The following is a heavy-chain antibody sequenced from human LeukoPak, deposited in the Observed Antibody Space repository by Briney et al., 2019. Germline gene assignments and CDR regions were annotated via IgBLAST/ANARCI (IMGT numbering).Heavy chain of an antibody. J-gene: IGHJ4*02. CDR3: ARKRPNYLDY. V-gene: IGHV3-11*04. CDR1: GFAFSDYY. CDR2: ISSSGGAI. Sequence: PGGSLRLSCAASGFAFSDYYMTWIRQAPGKGLEWVSFISSSGGAIYYADSVKGRFTMSRDNAKNSLYLQMNSPRVEDTAVYYCARKRPNYLDYWGQGTLVTVSS.